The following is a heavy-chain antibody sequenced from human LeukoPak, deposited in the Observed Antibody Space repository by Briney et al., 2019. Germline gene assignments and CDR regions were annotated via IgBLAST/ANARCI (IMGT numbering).Heavy chain of an antibody. J-gene: IGHJ6*02. CDR3: ARVTATTVTTSVYYYGMDV. CDR1: GGSINSGDYY. D-gene: IGHD4-17*01. V-gene: IGHV4-30-4*01. CDR2: IYYSGST. Sequence: PSQTLSLTCTVSGGSINSGDYYWSWIRQPPGKGLEWIGYIYYSGSTYYNPSLKSRVTMSVDTSKNQFSLKLSSVTVADTAVYYCARVTATTVTTSVYYYGMDVWGQGTTVTVSS.